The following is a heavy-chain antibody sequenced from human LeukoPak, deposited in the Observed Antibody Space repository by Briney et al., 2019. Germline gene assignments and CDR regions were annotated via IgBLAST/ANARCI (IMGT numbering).Heavy chain of an antibody. J-gene: IGHJ4*02. CDR1: GFTFSSYA. CDR3: AKASGPSGSSETDY. CDR2: ISGSGGST. Sequence: QPGGSLRLSCAASGFTFSSYAMSWVRQAPGKGLEWVSAISGSGGSTYYADSVKGRFTISRDNSKNTLYLQMNSLRAEDTAVYYCAKASGPSGSSETDYWGQGTLVTVSS. V-gene: IGHV3-23*01. D-gene: IGHD1-26*01.